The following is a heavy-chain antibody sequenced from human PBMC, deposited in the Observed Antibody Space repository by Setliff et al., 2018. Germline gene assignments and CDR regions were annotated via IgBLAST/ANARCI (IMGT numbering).Heavy chain of an antibody. CDR3: AREPSPSDALDI. CDR2: IYYSGST. J-gene: IGHJ3*02. CDR1: GGSISGYY. V-gene: IGHV4-59*01. Sequence: SETLSLTCTVSGGSISGYYWSWIRQPPGKGLEWIGYIYYSGSTNYNPSLKSRVTISVDTSKNQFSLKLSSVTAADTAVYFCAREPSPSDALDIWGQGTMVTVSS.